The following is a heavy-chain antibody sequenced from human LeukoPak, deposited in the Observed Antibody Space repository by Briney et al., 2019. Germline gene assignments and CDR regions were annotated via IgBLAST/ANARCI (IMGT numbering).Heavy chain of an antibody. Sequence: ASVKVSCKASGYTFTSYYMHWVRQAPGQGLEWMGIINPSGGSTSYAQKFQGRVTITADESTITAYMELSSLRSEDTAVYYCARLVGEHRPFDYWGQGTLVTVSS. CDR2: INPSGGST. D-gene: IGHD2-21*01. V-gene: IGHV1-46*01. CDR3: ARLVGEHRPFDY. J-gene: IGHJ4*02. CDR1: GYTFTSYY.